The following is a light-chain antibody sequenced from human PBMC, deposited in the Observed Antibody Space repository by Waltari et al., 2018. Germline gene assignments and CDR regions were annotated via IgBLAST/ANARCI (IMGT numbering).Light chain of an antibody. CDR1: QSLTKRY. CDR2: GAS. Sequence: RASQSLTKRYLAWYQQKLGQAPRLLIYGASSRAAGIPDRFSGSGSGTDFTLTISRLEPEDFAVYYCQQYGSSIMYTFGQGTKLEIK. CDR3: QQYGSSIMYT. J-gene: IGKJ2*01. V-gene: IGKV3-20*01.